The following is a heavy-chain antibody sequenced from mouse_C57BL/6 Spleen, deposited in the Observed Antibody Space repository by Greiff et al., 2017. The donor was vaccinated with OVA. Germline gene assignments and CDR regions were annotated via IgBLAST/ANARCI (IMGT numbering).Heavy chain of an antibody. J-gene: IGHJ4*01. CDR1: GYTFTSYW. CDR3: ARGVTTVWSMDY. D-gene: IGHD1-1*01. V-gene: IGHV1-55*01. Sequence: QVQLQQPGAELVKPGASVKMSCKASGYTFTSYWITWVKQRPGQGLEWIGDIYPGSGSTNYNEKFKSKATLTVDTSSSTAYMQLSSLTSEDSAVYYCARGVTTVWSMDYWGQGTSGTVSS. CDR2: IYPGSGST.